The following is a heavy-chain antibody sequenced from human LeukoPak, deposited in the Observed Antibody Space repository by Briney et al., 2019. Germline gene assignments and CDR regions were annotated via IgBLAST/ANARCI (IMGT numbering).Heavy chain of an antibody. V-gene: IGHV3-33*01. J-gene: IGHJ4*02. CDR3: ARVGYYDSSGYYSY. CDR2: VWYDGSNK. Sequence: GGSLRLSCTASGFTFSSYGMHWVRQAPGKGLEWVAVVWYDGSNKYYAASVKGRFTISRDNSKNTLYLQMNSLRAEDTAVYYCARVGYYDSSGYYSYWGQGTLVTVSS. D-gene: IGHD3-22*01. CDR1: GFTFSSYG.